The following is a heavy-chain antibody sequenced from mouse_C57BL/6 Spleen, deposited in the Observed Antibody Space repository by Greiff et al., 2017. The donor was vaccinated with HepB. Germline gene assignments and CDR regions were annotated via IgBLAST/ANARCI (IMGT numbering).Heavy chain of an antibody. V-gene: IGHV1-4*01. D-gene: IGHD2-1*01. CDR1: GYTFTSYT. CDR3: AREDGNYWYFDV. CDR2: INPSSGYT. J-gene: IGHJ1*03. Sequence: QVQLKQSGAELARPGASVKMSCKASGYTFTSYTMHWVKQRPGQGLEWIGYINPSSGYTKYNQKFKDKATLTADKSSSTAYMQLSSLTSEDSAVYYCAREDGNYWYFDVWGTGTTVTVSS.